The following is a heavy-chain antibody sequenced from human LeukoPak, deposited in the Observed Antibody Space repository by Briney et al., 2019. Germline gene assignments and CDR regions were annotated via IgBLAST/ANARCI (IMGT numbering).Heavy chain of an antibody. D-gene: IGHD6-19*01. CDR2: ISSSSSYI. CDR3: ARDLGIAVAFNFGAFDI. J-gene: IGHJ3*02. Sequence: GGSLRLSCAASGFSFDDYGMNWVRQAPGKGLEWVSSISSSSSYIYYADSVKGRFTISRDNAKNSLYLQMNSLRAEDTAVYYCARDLGIAVAFNFGAFDIWGQGTMVTVSS. V-gene: IGHV3-21*01. CDR1: GFSFDDYG.